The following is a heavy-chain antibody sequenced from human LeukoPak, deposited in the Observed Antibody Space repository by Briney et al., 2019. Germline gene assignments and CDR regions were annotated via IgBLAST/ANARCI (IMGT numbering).Heavy chain of an antibody. CDR1: GYTFTSYG. Sequence: ASVKVSCKASGYTFTSYGISWVRQAPGQGLEWMGWISAYNGNTNYAQKLQGRVTMTTDTSTSIAYMELRSLRSDDTAVYYCARDGAGLTYYYGSGSYYWFDPWGQGTLVTVSS. V-gene: IGHV1-18*01. CDR2: ISAYNGNT. D-gene: IGHD3-10*01. J-gene: IGHJ5*02. CDR3: ARDGAGLTYYYGSGSYYWFDP.